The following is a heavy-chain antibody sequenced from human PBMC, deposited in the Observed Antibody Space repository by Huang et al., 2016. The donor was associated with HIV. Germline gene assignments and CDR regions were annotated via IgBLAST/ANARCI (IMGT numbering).Heavy chain of an antibody. J-gene: IGHJ3*02. D-gene: IGHD1-26*01. CDR1: GGSISSYY. V-gene: IGHV4-59*01. CDR3: AREYSGSYRGAFDI. Sequence: QVQLQESGPGLVKPSETLSLTCTVSGGSISSYYWSWIRQPPGKGLEWIGYIYYRGSTNSNPSLKSRVTISVDTSKNQFSLKLSSVTAADTAVYYCAREYSGSYRGAFDIWGQGTMVTVSS. CDR2: IYYRGST.